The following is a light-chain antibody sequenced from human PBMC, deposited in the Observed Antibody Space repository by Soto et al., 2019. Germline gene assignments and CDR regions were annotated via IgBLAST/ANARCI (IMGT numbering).Light chain of an antibody. V-gene: IGKV3-20*01. CDR1: QALRRTY. CDR2: GAS. CDR3: QQSYSTPLT. J-gene: IGKJ4*01. Sequence: EIVLFQSPCTVSLSPGERATLSCRASQALRRTYIAWYQQKLGQAPRVLIYGASNRATGIPDRFSGSGSGTDFTLTISSLQPEDFATYYCQQSYSTPLTFGGGTMVDIK.